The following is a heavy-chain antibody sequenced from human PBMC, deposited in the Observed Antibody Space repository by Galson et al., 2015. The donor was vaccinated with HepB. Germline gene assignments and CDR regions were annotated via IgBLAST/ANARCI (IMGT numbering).Heavy chain of an antibody. J-gene: IGHJ6*02. V-gene: IGHV1-24*01. Sequence: SVKVSCKVSGYTLTELSMHWVRQAPGKGLEWMGGFDPEDGETIYAQKFQGRVTMTEDTSTDTAYMELSSLRSEDTAVYYCATFLGCQLRGYCPPYYYYYGMDVWGQGTTVTVSS. CDR1: GYTLTELS. D-gene: IGHD3-22*01. CDR3: ATFLGCQLRGYCPPYYYYYGMDV. CDR2: FDPEDGET.